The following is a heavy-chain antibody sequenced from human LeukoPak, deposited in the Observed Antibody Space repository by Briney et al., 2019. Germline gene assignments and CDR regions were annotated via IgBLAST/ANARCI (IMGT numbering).Heavy chain of an antibody. CDR2: IYYSGNT. V-gene: IGHV4-39*07. CDR3: ARSGFGTTNIYSYFAY. Sequence: SETLSLTCSVSGDSISSSSHSWGWIRQPPGKGLEWIGTIYYSGNTYYNPSLKSRVTISADTSKNHFSLTLTSVAAADTAIYYCARSGFGTTNIYSYFAYWGQGTLVTVSS. CDR1: GDSISSSSHS. D-gene: IGHD1-7*01. J-gene: IGHJ4*02.